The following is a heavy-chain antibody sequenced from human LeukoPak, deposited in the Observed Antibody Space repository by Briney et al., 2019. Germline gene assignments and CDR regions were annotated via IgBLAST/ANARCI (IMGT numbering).Heavy chain of an antibody. V-gene: IGHV1-18*01. CDR3: AREGLGSTYYYYGMDV. Sequence: ASVKVSCKASGYTFTSYGISWVRQAPGQGLEWMGWISAYNGNTNYAQKLQGSVTMTTDTSTSTAYMELRSLRSDDTAVYYCAREGLGSTYYYYGMDVWGQGTTVTVSS. J-gene: IGHJ6*02. D-gene: IGHD6-19*01. CDR2: ISAYNGNT. CDR1: GYTFTSYG.